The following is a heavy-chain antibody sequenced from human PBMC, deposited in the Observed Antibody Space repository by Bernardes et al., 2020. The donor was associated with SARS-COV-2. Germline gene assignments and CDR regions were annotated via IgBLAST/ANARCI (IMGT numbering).Heavy chain of an antibody. CDR3: AILGGHQRFDP. V-gene: IGHV4-34*01. CDR2: INQSGGT. Sequence: SESLSLTCVVYGGSFSVFYWTWIRQPPGKGLEWFGEINQSGGTNYNPSLKSRVTMSVDTSKNQFSLNLSSVTAADTAIYYCAILGGHQRFDPWGQGTLVTVSS. J-gene: IGHJ5*02. D-gene: IGHD3-3*02. CDR1: GGSFSVFY.